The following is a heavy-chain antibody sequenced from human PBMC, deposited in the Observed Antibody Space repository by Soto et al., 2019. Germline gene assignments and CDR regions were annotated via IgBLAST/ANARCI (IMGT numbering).Heavy chain of an antibody. CDR1: GYSISSSNW. CDR2: IYYSGST. Sequence: QVQLQESGPGLVKPSDTLSLTCAVSGYSISSSNWWGWIRQPPGKGLEWIGYIYYSGSTYYNPSLKSRVTMSVDTSKHQFSLKLSSVTAVDTAVYYCARVPSIAARRYYYYYMDVWGKGTTVTVSS. CDR3: ARVPSIAARRYYYYYMDV. V-gene: IGHV4-28*03. J-gene: IGHJ6*03. D-gene: IGHD6-6*01.